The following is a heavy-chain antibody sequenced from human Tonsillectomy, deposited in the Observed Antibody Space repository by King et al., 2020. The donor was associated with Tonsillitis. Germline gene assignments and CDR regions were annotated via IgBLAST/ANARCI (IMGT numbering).Heavy chain of an antibody. V-gene: IGHV3-9*01. CDR2: ISWNSGSI. D-gene: IGHD6-19*01. J-gene: IGHJ4*02. CDR1: GFTFDDYA. CDR3: AKDRSSVWDSDFDY. Sequence: QLVQSGGGLVQPGRSLRLSCAASGFTFDDYAMHWVRQALGKGLEWVSGISWNSGSIGYADSVKGRFTISRDNAKEFLYLQMNSLRAEDTALYYCAKDRSSVWDSDFDYWGQGTLVTVSS.